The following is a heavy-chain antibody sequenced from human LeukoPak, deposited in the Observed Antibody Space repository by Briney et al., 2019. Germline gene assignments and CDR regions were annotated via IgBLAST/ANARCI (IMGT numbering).Heavy chain of an antibody. D-gene: IGHD3-10*01. V-gene: IGHV3-9*01. CDR3: AKETNAGYFDY. CDR1: GFAFDDYA. Sequence: PGGSLRLSCAASGFAFDDYAMHWVRQAPGKGLEWVSGISWNSGSIGYADSVKGRFTISRDNAKNSLYLQMNSLRAEDTALYYCAKETNAGYFDYWGQGTLVTVSS. CDR2: ISWNSGSI. J-gene: IGHJ4*02.